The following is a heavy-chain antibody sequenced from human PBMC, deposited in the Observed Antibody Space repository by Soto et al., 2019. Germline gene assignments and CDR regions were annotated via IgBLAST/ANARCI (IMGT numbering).Heavy chain of an antibody. J-gene: IGHJ6*02. CDR1: GYSFTSYW. CDR3: ARHNTVSPYYYYGMDV. CDR2: IYPGDSDT. Sequence: GESLKISCKGSGYSFTSYWIGWVRQMPGKGLEWMGIIYPGDSDTRYSPSFQGQVTISADKSISTAYLQWSSLKASDTAMYYCARHNTVSPYYYYGMDVWGQGTTVTVSS. D-gene: IGHD4-4*01. V-gene: IGHV5-51*01.